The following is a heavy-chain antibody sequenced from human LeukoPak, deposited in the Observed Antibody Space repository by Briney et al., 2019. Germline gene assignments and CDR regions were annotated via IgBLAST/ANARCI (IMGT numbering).Heavy chain of an antibody. D-gene: IGHD1-26*01. V-gene: IGHV3-30*18. Sequence: GGSLRLSCAASGFTFTSYGMHWVRQAPGKGLEWVAVISYDGSNEYYADSVKGRFTISRENSKNTLYLQMNSLRAEDTAVYYCAKDQYSGSTAWFDPWGQGTLVTVSS. J-gene: IGHJ5*02. CDR3: AKDQYSGSTAWFDP. CDR1: GFTFTSYG. CDR2: ISYDGSNE.